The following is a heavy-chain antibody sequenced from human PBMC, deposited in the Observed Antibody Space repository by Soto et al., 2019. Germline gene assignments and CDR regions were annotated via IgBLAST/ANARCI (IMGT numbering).Heavy chain of an antibody. CDR2: IYPGDSDT. CDR3: ARPGPGCSSTSCTGNAFDI. V-gene: IGHV5-51*01. D-gene: IGHD2-2*01. J-gene: IGHJ3*02. CDR1: GYSFTSYW. Sequence: EEEKRESLKISCKGSGYSFTSYWIGWVRQMPGKGLEWMGIIYPGDSDTRYSPSFQGQVTISADKSISTAYLQWSSLKASDTAMYYCARPGPGCSSTSCTGNAFDIWGQGTMVPVSS.